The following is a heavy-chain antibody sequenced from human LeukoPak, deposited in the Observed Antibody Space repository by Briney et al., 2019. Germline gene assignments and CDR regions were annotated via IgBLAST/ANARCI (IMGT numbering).Heavy chain of an antibody. D-gene: IGHD2-2*01. J-gene: IGHJ3*02. CDR3: ARYLEGIVVVPAAMAHDAFDI. Sequence: SGPALVKPTQTLTLTCTFSGFSLSTSGMCVSWIRQPPGKALEWLARIDWDDDKYYSTSLKTRLTISKDTSKNQVVLTMTNMDPVDTATYYCARYLEGIVVVPAAMAHDAFDIWGQGTMVTVSS. CDR1: GFSLSTSGMC. CDR2: IDWDDDK. V-gene: IGHV2-70*11.